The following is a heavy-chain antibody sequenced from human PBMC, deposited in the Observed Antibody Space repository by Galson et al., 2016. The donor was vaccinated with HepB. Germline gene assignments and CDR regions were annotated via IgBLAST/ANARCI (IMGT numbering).Heavy chain of an antibody. CDR3: ARRTWTGAAGTLFFDF. V-gene: IGHV4-39*02. J-gene: IGHJ4*02. Sequence: ETLSLTCSVSGGTITTSAYSWGWIRQLPGRGLEWIGSVKYDGNTKYHPSLKSRASITVDPSQNDFPLNMRSVTPADTAPYFRARRTWTGAAGTLFFDFWGQGALVTVSS. D-gene: IGHD6-13*01. CDR2: VKYDGNT. CDR1: GGTITTSAYS.